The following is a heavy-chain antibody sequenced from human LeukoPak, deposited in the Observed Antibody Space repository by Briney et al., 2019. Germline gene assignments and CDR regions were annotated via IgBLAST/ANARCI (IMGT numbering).Heavy chain of an antibody. CDR2: ISGSGSST. CDR1: GLTFNSYV. CDR3: AKVGWTGTNMPRYFDY. V-gene: IGHV3-23*01. J-gene: IGHJ4*02. Sequence: GGSLRLSCAASGLTFNSYVMSWVRQAPGKGLEWVSGISGSGSSTYYADSVKGRFTISRDDSKNTLYLQMSSLRAEDTAVYYCAKVGWTGTNMPRYFDYWGQGTLVTVSS. D-gene: IGHD1/OR15-1a*01.